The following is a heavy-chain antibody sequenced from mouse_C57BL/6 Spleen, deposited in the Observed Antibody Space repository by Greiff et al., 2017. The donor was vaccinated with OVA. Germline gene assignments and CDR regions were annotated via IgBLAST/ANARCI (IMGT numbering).Heavy chain of an antibody. J-gene: IGHJ2*01. CDR3: ARRRGAQVYFDY. CDR2: IDPSDSYT. V-gene: IGHV1-50*01. D-gene: IGHD3-2*02. CDR1: GYTFTSYW. Sequence: VQLQQPGAELVKPGASVKLSCKASGYTFTSYWMQWVKQRPGQGLEWIGEIDPSDSYTNYNQKFKGKATLTVDTSSSTAYMQLSSLTSEDSAVYYCARRRGAQVYFDYWGQGTTLTVSS.